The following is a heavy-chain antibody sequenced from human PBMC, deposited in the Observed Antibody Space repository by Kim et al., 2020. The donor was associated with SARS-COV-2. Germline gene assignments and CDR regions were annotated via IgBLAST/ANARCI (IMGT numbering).Heavy chain of an antibody. CDR3: ASLQQLAYYYYYYGMDV. CDR1: GGSISSSSYY. J-gene: IGHJ6*02. D-gene: IGHD6-13*01. Sequence: SETLSLTCTVSGGSISSSSYYWGWISQPPGKGLEWIGSIYYSGSTYYNPSLKSRVTISVDTSKNQFSLKLSSVTAADTAVYYCASLQQLAYYYYYYGMDVWGQGTTVTVSS. CDR2: IYYSGST. V-gene: IGHV4-39*01.